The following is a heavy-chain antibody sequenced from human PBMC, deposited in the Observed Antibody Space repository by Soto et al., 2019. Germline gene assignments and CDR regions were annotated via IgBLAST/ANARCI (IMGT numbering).Heavy chain of an antibody. CDR2: IIPIFGTA. CDR3: ARGKSGPAPGAWFDP. J-gene: IGHJ5*02. Sequence: SVKISCKASGATFSSYAISWVRQAPGQGLEWMGGIIPIFGTANYAQKFQGRVTITADESTSTAYMELSSLRSEDTAVYYCARGKSGPAPGAWFDPWGQGTLVTVSS. D-gene: IGHD3-10*01. CDR1: GATFSSYA. V-gene: IGHV1-69*13.